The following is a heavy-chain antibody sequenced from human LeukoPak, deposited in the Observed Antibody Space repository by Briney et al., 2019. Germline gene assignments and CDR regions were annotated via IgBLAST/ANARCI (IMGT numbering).Heavy chain of an antibody. J-gene: IGHJ5*02. CDR2: ISGSGGST. D-gene: IGHD2-21*02. V-gene: IGHV3-23*01. CDR1: GFTFNSFA. CDR3: AKEAYCGGDCSRWFDP. Sequence: GGSLRLSCSASGFTFNSFAMHWVRQAPGKGLEWVSGISGSGGSTYYADSVKGRFTISRDNSKNTLYLQMNSLRAEDTAVYYCAKEAYCGGDCSRWFDPWGQGTLATVSS.